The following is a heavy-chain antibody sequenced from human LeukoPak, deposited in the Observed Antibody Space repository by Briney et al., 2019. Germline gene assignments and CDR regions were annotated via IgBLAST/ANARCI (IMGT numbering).Heavy chain of an antibody. J-gene: IGHJ6*03. D-gene: IGHD3-3*01. CDR3: ARGRPYYDFWSGYHNPLYYYYYMDV. CDR1: GYTFTSYD. V-gene: IGHV1-8*03. Sequence: ASVKVSCKASGYTFTSYDINWVRQATGQGLEWMGWMNPNSGNTGYAQKFQGRVTITRNTSISTAYMELSSLRSEDTAVYYCARGRPYYDFWSGYHNPLYYYYYMDVWGKGTTVTVSS. CDR2: MNPNSGNT.